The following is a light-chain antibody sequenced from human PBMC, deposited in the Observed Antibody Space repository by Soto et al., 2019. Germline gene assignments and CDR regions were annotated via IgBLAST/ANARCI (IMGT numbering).Light chain of an antibody. J-gene: IGKJ1*01. Sequence: EICMSQAPATLSVSPGERATLSCRARQSVSSNLASYPQKPGQATRLVIYGASTRATGIPARFSGSASGTEFTLTVISLQSADFVVYSRQQYQQWTQPFGQGT. CDR1: QSVSSN. CDR3: QQYQQWTQP. CDR2: GAS. V-gene: IGKV3-15*01.